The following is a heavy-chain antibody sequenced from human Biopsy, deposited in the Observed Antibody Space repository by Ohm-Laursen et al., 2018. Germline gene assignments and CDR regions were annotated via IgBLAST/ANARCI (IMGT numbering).Heavy chain of an antibody. CDR2: VHPGGTT. D-gene: IGHD2/OR15-2a*01. Sequence: GTLSLTCTVSGAFMNNYYWTWIRQPAGKGLEWIGRVHPGGTTNYNPSLESRLTLSGDTSKNQFSLQLNSVTAADTAVYYCAKNLAVSSYALDIWGQGTMVTVSS. J-gene: IGHJ3*02. CDR1: GAFMNNYY. CDR3: AKNLAVSSYALDI. V-gene: IGHV4-4*07.